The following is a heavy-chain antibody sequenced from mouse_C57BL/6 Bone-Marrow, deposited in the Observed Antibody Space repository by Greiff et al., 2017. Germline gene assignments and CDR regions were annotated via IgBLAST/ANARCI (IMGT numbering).Heavy chain of an antibody. Sequence: VQLQESGAELVKPGASVKMSCKASGYTFTSYWITWVKQRPGQGLEWIGDIYPGSGSTNYNEKFKGKATLTVDTSSSTAYMQLSSLTSEDSAVXYCARTGTSDYWGQGTTLTVSS. J-gene: IGHJ2*01. CDR1: GYTFTSYW. V-gene: IGHV1-55*01. D-gene: IGHD4-1*01. CDR3: ARTGTSDY. CDR2: IYPGSGST.